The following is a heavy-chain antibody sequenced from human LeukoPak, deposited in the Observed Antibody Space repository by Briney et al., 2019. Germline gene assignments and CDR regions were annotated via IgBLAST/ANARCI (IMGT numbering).Heavy chain of an antibody. CDR2: IHTSGST. J-gene: IGHJ4*02. V-gene: IGHV4-4*09. CDR1: GGFSSFYY. CDR3: ARPGQSSWWVYFNY. Sequence: ETLSLTCTVSGGFSSFYYWTWIRQPPGKGLEWIGNIHTSGSTDYSPSRKSRVTMSIDTSKNQFSLRLSSVTAADTAVYYCARPGQSSWWVYFNYWGQGTLVTVSS. D-gene: IGHD2-15*01.